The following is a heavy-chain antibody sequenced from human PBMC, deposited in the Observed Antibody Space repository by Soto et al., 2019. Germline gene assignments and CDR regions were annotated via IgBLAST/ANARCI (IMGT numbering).Heavy chain of an antibody. J-gene: IGHJ6*02. CDR1: GGSISSYY. CDR2: IYYSGST. D-gene: IGHD6-19*01. CDR3: ARVLAGPYYYYGMDV. V-gene: IGHV4-59*01. Sequence: QVQLQESGPGLVKPSETLSLTCTVSGGSISSYYWSWIRQPPGKGLEWIGYIYYSGSTNYNPSLKSRVTISVATSKNQFSLKLSSVTAADTAVYYCARVLAGPYYYYGMDVWGQGTTVTVSS.